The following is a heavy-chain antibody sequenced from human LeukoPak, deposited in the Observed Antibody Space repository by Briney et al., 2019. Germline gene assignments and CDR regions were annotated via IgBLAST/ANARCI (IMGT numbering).Heavy chain of an antibody. V-gene: IGHV1-69*06. CDR3: ARGTITMVRGVMDYYGMDV. D-gene: IGHD3-10*01. CDR1: GGTFSSYA. CDR2: IIPIFGTA. J-gene: IGHJ6*04. Sequence: ASVKVSCKASGGTFSSYAISWVRQAPGQGLEWMGGIIPIFGTANYAQEFQGRVTITADKSTSTAYMELSSLRSEDTAVYYCARGTITMVRGVMDYYGMDVWGKGTTVTVSS.